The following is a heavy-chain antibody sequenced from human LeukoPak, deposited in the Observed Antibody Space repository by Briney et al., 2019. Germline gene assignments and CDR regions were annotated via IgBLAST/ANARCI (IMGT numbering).Heavy chain of an antibody. D-gene: IGHD3/OR15-3a*01. V-gene: IGHV3-21*01. J-gene: IGHJ4*02. Sequence: KSGGSLRLSCAASGFTFSDFSMNWVRQAPGKGLEWVSSLSSSGKHFYYADSVKGRFTISRDTAKNSLYLQMNSLGVDDTAIYYCVRERGRGLVLDYWGQGTPVTVSS. CDR3: VRERGRGLVLDY. CDR2: LSSSGKHF. CDR1: GFTFSDFS.